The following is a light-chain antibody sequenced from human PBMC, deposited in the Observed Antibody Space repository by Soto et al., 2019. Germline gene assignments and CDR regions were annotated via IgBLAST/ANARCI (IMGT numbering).Light chain of an antibody. CDR1: QSVSSSY. CDR2: GAS. Sequence: EIVLTQSPGTLSLSPGERATLSCRASQSVSSSYLAWYQQKPGQAPRLLIYGASSRATGIPDRFSGSGSRTDFTLTISRLEPEDFAVYYCQQYGSSHPLFTFGPGTKVDIK. V-gene: IGKV3-20*01. CDR3: QQYGSSHPLFT. J-gene: IGKJ3*01.